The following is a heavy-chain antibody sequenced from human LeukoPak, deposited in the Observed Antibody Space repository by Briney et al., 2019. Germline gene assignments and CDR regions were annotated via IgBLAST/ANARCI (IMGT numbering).Heavy chain of an antibody. Sequence: GGSLRLSCAASGFTFSSYSMNWVRQAPGKGLEWVSSISSSSSYIYYADSVKGRFTISRDNAKNSLYLQMNSLRAEDTAVYYCARDGVTMVRGVIIKGDYYYGMDVWGQGTTVTVSS. CDR3: ARDGVTMVRGVIIKGDYYYGMDV. CDR1: GFTFSSYS. CDR2: ISSSSSYI. V-gene: IGHV3-21*01. J-gene: IGHJ6*02. D-gene: IGHD3-10*01.